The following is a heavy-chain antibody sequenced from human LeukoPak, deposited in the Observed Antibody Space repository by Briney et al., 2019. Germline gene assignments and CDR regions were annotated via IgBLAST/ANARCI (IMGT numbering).Heavy chain of an antibody. CDR1: GYTFTSYD. Sequence: GASVTVSCKASGYTFTSYDINWVRQAPGQGLEWMGWMNPNSGNTGYAQKFQGRVTMTRNTSISTAYMELSSLRSEDTAVYYCARRYNWKTRMDVWGQGTTVTVSS. CDR3: ARRYNWKTRMDV. D-gene: IGHD1-20*01. J-gene: IGHJ6*02. CDR2: MNPNSGNT. V-gene: IGHV1-8*01.